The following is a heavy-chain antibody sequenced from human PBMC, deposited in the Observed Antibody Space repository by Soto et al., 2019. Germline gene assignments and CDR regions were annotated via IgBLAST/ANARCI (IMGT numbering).Heavy chain of an antibody. CDR1: GFTFSSYA. V-gene: IGHV3-23*01. J-gene: IGHJ5*02. CDR2: IGGSGGST. CDR3: AKSHSNSWYYFDP. D-gene: IGHD6-13*01. Sequence: GGSLRLSCAASGFTFSSYAMTWVRQTPGKRLEWVTTIGGSGGSTYYADSVKGRYTISRDNSKITLNLQMIKLRAEDTSVYYCAKSHSNSWYYFDPWGQGALVTVSS.